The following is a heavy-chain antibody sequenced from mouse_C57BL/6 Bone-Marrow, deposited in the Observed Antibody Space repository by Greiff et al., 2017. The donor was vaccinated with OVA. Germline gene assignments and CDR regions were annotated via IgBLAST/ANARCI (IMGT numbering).Heavy chain of an antibody. CDR3: TTGRWFLYFDY. CDR1: GFNIKDYY. D-gene: IGHD2-3*01. Sequence: VQLKQSGAELVRPGASVKLSCTASGFNIKDYYMHWVKQRPEQGLEWIGRIDPEDGDTESAPKFPGKATMTADTSSNTAYLQLSSLTSEDTAVYYGTTGRWFLYFDYWGQGTTLTVSA. V-gene: IGHV14-1*01. J-gene: IGHJ2*01. CDR2: IDPEDGDT.